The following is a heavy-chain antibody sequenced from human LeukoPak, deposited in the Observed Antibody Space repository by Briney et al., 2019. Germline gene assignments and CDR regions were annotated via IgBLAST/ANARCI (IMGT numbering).Heavy chain of an antibody. J-gene: IGHJ4*02. CDR1: GYSFTSYW. CDR3: ASRKKGMATAGFDY. Sequence: GESLKISCMGSGYSFTSYWIGWVRQMPGKGLEWMGIIYPGDSDTRYSPSFQGQVIISAEKSISTAYLQWSSLKASDTALYYCASRKKGMATAGFDYWGQGTLVTVSS. D-gene: IGHD5-24*01. CDR2: IYPGDSDT. V-gene: IGHV5-51*01.